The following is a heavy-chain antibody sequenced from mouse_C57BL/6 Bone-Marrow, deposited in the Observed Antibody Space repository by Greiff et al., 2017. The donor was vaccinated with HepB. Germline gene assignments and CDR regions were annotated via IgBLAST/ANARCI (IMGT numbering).Heavy chain of an antibody. D-gene: IGHD6-1*01. CDR2: IDPETGGT. Sequence: VQLQQSGAELVRPGASVTLSCKASGYTFTDYEMHWVKQTPVHGLEWIGAIDPETGGTAYNQKFKGKAILTADTSSSTAYMELRSLTSEDSAVYNCTSPHTRREYIDYWGQGTTLTVSS. CDR3: TSPHTRREYIDY. CDR1: GYTFTDYE. J-gene: IGHJ2*01. V-gene: IGHV1-15*01.